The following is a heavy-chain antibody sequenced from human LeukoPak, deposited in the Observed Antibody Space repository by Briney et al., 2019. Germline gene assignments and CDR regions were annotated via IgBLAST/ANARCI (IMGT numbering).Heavy chain of an antibody. D-gene: IGHD6-19*01. CDR2: ISSSGSTV. J-gene: IGHJ4*02. V-gene: IGHV3-48*03. CDR1: GDTFSSHE. CDR3: ARVPGSSGWNYYFDY. Sequence: PGRSLRLSCAASGDTFSSHEMNWVRQAPGKGLEWVSYISSSGSTVHYVGSVKGRFTISRDNTKNSLFLQMNSLRAEDTAVYYCARVPGSSGWNYYFDYWGQGTLVTVSS.